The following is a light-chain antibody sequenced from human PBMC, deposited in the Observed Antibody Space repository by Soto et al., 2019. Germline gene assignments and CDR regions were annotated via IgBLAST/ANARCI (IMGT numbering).Light chain of an antibody. CDR1: SSDVGGYNY. Sequence: QSVLTQPRSVSGSPGQSVTISCTGTSSDVGGYNYVSWYQQHPGKAPKLMIYDVSKRPSGVPDRFSGSKSGNTASLTISGHQAEDEADYYCCSYAGSYTSYVFGTGTKLTVL. V-gene: IGLV2-11*01. CDR3: CSYAGSYTSYV. CDR2: DVS. J-gene: IGLJ1*01.